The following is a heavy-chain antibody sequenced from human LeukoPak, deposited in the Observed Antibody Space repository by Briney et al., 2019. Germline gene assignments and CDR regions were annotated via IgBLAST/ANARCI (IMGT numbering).Heavy chain of an antibody. Sequence: EASVKVSCKASGYTFTNYGITWVRQAPGPGLEWMGWINANNGDTKSAQNLQGRVTMTRDTSTSTAYMELWSLRPDDTAVYYCARGPIAAAGDSWGQGTLVTVSS. D-gene: IGHD6-13*01. CDR2: INANNGDT. J-gene: IGHJ4*02. V-gene: IGHV1-18*01. CDR1: GYTFTNYG. CDR3: ARGPIAAAGDS.